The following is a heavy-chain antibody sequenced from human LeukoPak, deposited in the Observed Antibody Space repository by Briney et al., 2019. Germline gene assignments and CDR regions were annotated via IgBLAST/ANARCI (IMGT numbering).Heavy chain of an antibody. V-gene: IGHV1-2*02. CDR3: ARARPVYCSGGSCYFDY. D-gene: IGHD2-15*01. CDR2: NNPNSGGT. CDR1: GYTFTGYY. Sequence: ASVKLSCKASGYTFTGYYMHWVRQAPGQGLEWMGWNNPNSGGTNYAQKFQGRVTMTRDTSISTAYMELSRLRSDDTAVYYCARARPVYCSGGSCYFDYWGQGTLVTVSS. J-gene: IGHJ4*02.